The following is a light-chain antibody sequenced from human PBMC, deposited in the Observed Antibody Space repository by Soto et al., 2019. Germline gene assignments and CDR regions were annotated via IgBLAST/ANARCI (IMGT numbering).Light chain of an antibody. V-gene: IGKV3D-15*01. CDR2: GAS. J-gene: IGKJ4*01. CDR3: QQYNDWPLT. CDR1: QSVSDN. Sequence: EIEMTQSPATLSVSPGERVTLSCRASQSVSDNLAWYQQKPGQAPRLLIYGASIRATDIPARFSGSGSGTEFSLTISSLQSEDFAVYYCQQYNDWPLTFGGGTKVDIK.